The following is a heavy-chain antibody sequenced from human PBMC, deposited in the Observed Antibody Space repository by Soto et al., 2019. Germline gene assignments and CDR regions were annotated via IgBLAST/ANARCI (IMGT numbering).Heavy chain of an antibody. D-gene: IGHD3-3*01. J-gene: IGHJ4*02. CDR2: VYHTGRT. Sequence: PSETLYLTCTVSGGSFKSGSYSWSWIRQPPGKGLEWIGYVYHTGRTSYNPSLKSRVSISMDTSKNQFSLNLDSVTAADTAVYFCARDFAYFDSWGQGTLVTVSS. CDR3: ARDFAYFDS. CDR1: GGSFKSGSYS. V-gene: IGHV4-61*01.